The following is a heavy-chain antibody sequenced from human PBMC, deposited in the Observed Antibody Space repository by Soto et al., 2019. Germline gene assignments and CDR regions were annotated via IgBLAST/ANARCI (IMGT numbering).Heavy chain of an antibody. J-gene: IGHJ4*02. CDR1: GFTFSSYT. Sequence: PGGSLRLSCAASGFTFSSYTMHWVRQTPGKGLEWVAVISHDGSDKYYADSVKGRFTISRDNSKNTLYLQMNSLRAEDTSVYYWAREYSLAVVAPWDWGQGTLVTVAS. D-gene: IGHD3-22*01. CDR3: AREYSLAVVAPWD. CDR2: ISHDGSDK. V-gene: IGHV3-30-3*01.